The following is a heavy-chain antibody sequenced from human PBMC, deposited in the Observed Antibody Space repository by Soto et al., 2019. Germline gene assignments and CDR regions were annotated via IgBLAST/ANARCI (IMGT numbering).Heavy chain of an antibody. D-gene: IGHD3-9*01. Sequence: PGESLKISCKGAGYSFTNYWIGWVRQMPGKGLEWMGIIYPGDSDTRYSPSFQGQGALSADKSISTPYLQWSSLKASDTPMDYCARSTNYDTLSGFFGYGGKGPLVPVSS. CDR3: ARSTNYDTLSGFFGY. V-gene: IGHV5-51*01. CDR2: IYPGDSDT. J-gene: IGHJ4*02. CDR1: GYSFTNYW.